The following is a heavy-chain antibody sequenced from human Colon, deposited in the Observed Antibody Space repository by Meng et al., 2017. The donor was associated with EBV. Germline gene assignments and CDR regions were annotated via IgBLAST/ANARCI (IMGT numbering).Heavy chain of an antibody. V-gene: IGHV4-4*02. Sequence: QVQLQESGPGLVKPSGTLSLTCTGSGDSISSDIWWSWVRQPPGKGREWIGEVYHRGDTNYNPSLKSRVDISVDKSKNQFYLSLFSVTATDTAVYYCGRDQGRELINHWGQGTLVTVAS. D-gene: IGHD1-7*01. CDR1: GDSISSDIW. CDR2: VYHRGDT. J-gene: IGHJ4*02. CDR3: GRDQGRELINH.